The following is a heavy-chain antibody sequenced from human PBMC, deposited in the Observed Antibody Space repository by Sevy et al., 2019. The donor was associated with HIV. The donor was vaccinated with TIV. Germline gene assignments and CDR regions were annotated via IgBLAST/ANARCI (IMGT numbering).Heavy chain of an antibody. D-gene: IGHD2-8*01. Sequence: ASVKVSCQVSGDSLTELNMYWVRQSPGKGLEWMGGFDPENGVTIYAQIFQGRVTMTEDKSADTAYMELTSLKSEDSAVYFCATARTERYLYAEACYQYTAIDVWGQGTTVTVSS. CDR2: FDPENGVT. CDR3: ATARTERYLYAEACYQYTAIDV. V-gene: IGHV1-24*01. CDR1: GDSLTELN. J-gene: IGHJ6*02.